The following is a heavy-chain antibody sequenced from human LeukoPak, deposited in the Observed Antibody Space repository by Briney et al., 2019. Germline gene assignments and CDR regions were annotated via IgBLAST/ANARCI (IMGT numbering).Heavy chain of an antibody. CDR1: GGSISSSSYY. Sequence: SETLSLTCTVSGGSISSSSYYWGWIRQPPGKGLEWIGSIYYSGSTYYNPSLKSRVTISVDTSKNQFSLKLSSVTAADTAVYYCASIDYYDSSGYLDYWGQGTLVTISS. CDR2: IYYSGST. CDR3: ASIDYYDSSGYLDY. V-gene: IGHV4-39*01. J-gene: IGHJ4*02. D-gene: IGHD3-22*01.